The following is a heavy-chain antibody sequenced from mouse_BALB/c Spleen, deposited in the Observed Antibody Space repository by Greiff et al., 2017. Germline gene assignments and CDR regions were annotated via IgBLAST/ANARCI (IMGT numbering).Heavy chain of an antibody. V-gene: IGHV3-2*02. J-gene: IGHJ2*01. Sequence: EVKLMESGPGLVKPSQSLSLTCTVTGYSITSDYAWNWIRQFPGNKLEWMGYISYSGSTSYNPSLKSRISITRDTSKNQFFLQLNSVTTEDTATYYCAIIYYGNYLTFFDYWGQGTTLTVSS. CDR2: ISYSGST. CDR3: AIIYYGNYLTFFDY. CDR1: GYSITSDYA. D-gene: IGHD2-1*01.